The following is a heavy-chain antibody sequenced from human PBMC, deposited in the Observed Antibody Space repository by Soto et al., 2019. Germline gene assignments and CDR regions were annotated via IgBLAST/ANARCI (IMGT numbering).Heavy chain of an antibody. CDR3: VSPSPSRARYYGMDV. CDR1: GYSFTSYC. CDR2: IYPGDSDT. V-gene: IGHV5-51*01. J-gene: IGHJ6*02. Sequence: RWEALKISCEGSGYSFTSYCIVWVLHMPGKGLEWMGIIYPGDSDTRYTPSFQRQVTISADKSITPAYLHWTSLQASDTPMYYCVSPSPSRARYYGMDVWGQGTTVTVSS.